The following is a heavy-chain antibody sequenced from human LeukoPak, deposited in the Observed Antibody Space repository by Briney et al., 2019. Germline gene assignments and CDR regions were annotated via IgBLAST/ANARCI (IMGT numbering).Heavy chain of an antibody. Sequence: GRSLRLSCAASGFSLSSYGMHWVRQAPGKGLEWVAFISYDASDKYYADSVKGRFTISRDNSKNTLYLQMNSLRAEDTAVYYCARDIGGMDVWGQGTTVTVSS. CDR2: ISYDASDK. V-gene: IGHV3-30*03. J-gene: IGHJ6*02. CDR3: ARDIGGMDV. D-gene: IGHD3-10*01. CDR1: GFSLSSYG.